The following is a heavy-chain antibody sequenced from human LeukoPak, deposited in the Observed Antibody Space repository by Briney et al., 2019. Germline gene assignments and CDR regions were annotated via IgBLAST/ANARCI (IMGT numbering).Heavy chain of an antibody. Sequence: GGSLRLACAASGFTFSSYSMNWVRQAPGKGLEWVSSISSSSSYIYYAGSVKGRFTISRDNAKNSLYLQMNSLRAEDTAVYYCTRLYYYDYWGQGTLVTVSS. D-gene: IGHD3-22*01. CDR3: TRLYYYDY. J-gene: IGHJ4*02. CDR2: ISSSSSYI. CDR1: GFTFSSYS. V-gene: IGHV3-21*01.